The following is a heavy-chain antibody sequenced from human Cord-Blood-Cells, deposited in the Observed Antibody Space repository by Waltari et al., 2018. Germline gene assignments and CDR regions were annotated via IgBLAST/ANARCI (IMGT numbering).Heavy chain of an antibody. CDR2: IKSKTDGGTT. CDR1: GLTFSNAW. J-gene: IGHJ3*02. CDR3: TTSRPLKKAFDI. V-gene: IGHV3-15*01. Sequence: EVQLVESGGGLVKPGGSLRLSCAASGLTFSNAWMSWVRQAPGKGLAWVGRIKSKTDGGTTDYAAPVKGRFTISRDDSKNTLYLQMNSLKTEDTAVYYCTTSRPLKKAFDIWGQGTMVTVSS.